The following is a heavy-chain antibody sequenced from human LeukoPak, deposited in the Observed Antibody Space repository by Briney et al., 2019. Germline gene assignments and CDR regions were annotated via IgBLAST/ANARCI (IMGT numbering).Heavy chain of an antibody. CDR2: ISYDGSNK. V-gene: IGHV3-30*04. Sequence: GGSLRLSCAASGFTFSSYAMHWVRQAPGKGLEWVAVISYDGSNKYYADSVKGRFTISRDNSKNTLYLQMNSLRAEDTAVYYCARDQRGYSGYDARDYWGQGTLVTVSS. D-gene: IGHD5-12*01. J-gene: IGHJ4*02. CDR1: GFTFSSYA. CDR3: ARDQRGYSGYDARDY.